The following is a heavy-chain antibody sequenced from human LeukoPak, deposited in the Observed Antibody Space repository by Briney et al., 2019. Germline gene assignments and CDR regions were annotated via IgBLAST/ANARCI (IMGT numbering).Heavy chain of an antibody. CDR2: MYYTGSA. D-gene: IGHD3-3*01. CDR3: ARVTMTVFGVVPRVFDS. Sequence: SQTLSLTCTVSNVSISSEDHYWGWIRQPPGQGLEWIAYMYYTGSAYYNPSLKSRVTMSTDTSTNQFSLRLNFVSPADTAVYYCARVTMTVFGVVPRVFDSWGQGTLVTVSS. V-gene: IGHV4-30-4*08. J-gene: IGHJ4*02. CDR1: NVSISSEDHY.